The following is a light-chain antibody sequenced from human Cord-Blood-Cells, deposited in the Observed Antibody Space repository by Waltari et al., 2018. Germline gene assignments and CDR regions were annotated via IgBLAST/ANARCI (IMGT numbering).Light chain of an antibody. CDR2: DVS. CDR1: SSDVGGYNY. CDR3: SSYTSSSTWV. J-gene: IGLJ3*02. V-gene: IGLV2-14*01. Sequence: QSALTQPASVSGSPGPSITISCTGTSSDVGGYNYVSWYQQHPGKTPQLLIYDVSKRPSGVSNRFSGSKSGNTASLTISGLQAEDEADYYCSSYTSSSTWVFGGGTKLTVL.